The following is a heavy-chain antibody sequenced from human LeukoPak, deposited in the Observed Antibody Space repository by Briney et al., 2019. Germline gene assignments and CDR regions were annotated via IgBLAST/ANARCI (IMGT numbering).Heavy chain of an antibody. J-gene: IGHJ4*02. V-gene: IGHV3-7*01. Sequence: PGGSLRLSCAASGFTFSSYWMSWVRQAPGKGLEWVANIKQDGSEKYYADSVKGRFTISRDNAKNSLYLQMNSLRAEDTAVYYCARDLADYGDRFLDYWGQGTLVTVSS. D-gene: IGHD4-17*01. CDR1: GFTFSSYW. CDR2: IKQDGSEK. CDR3: ARDLADYGDRFLDY.